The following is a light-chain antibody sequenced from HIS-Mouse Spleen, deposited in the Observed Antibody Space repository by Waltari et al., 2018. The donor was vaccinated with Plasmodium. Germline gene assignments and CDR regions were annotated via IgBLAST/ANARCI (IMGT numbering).Light chain of an antibody. CDR3: GTWDSSLSAGVV. V-gene: IGLV1-51*01. Sequence: QSVLTQPPSVSAAPGQKVTISCSRSSSNIGNNTVSWYQHLPGTAPKLLIYDNNKRPSGIPDRFSGSKSGTSATLGITGLQTGDEADYYCGTWDSSLSAGVVFGGGTKLTVL. CDR1: SSNIGNNT. CDR2: DNN. J-gene: IGLJ2*01.